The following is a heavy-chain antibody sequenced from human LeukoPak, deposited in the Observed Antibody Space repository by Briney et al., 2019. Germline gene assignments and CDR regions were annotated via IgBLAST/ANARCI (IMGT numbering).Heavy chain of an antibody. CDR2: ISGSGGST. CDR1: GFTFSSYA. V-gene: IGHV3-23*01. J-gene: IGHJ4*02. D-gene: IGHD3-10*01. CDR3: AKGSELLWFGESNGVYYFDY. Sequence: PGGSLRLSCAASGFTFSSYAMSWVRQAPGKGLEWVSAISGSGGSTYYADSVKGRFTISRDNSKNTLYLQMNSLRAEDTAVYYGAKGSELLWFGESNGVYYFDYWGQGTLVTVSS.